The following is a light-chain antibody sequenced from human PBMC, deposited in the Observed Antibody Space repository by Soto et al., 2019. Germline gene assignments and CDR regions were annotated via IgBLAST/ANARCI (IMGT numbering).Light chain of an antibody. Sequence: DIQITPSPSPLSASVGGRVTITCRASQSISSWLAWYQQKPGKAPKLLIYDASSLESGVPSRFSGSGSGTEFTLTISSLQPDDFATYYCQQYNSYPWTFGQGTKVDIK. CDR1: QSISSW. CDR2: DAS. J-gene: IGKJ1*01. CDR3: QQYNSYPWT. V-gene: IGKV1-5*01.